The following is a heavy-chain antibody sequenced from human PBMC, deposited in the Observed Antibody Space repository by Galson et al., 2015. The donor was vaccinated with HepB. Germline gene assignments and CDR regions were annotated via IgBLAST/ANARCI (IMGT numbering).Heavy chain of an antibody. Sequence: SLRLSCAASGFTFSSYAMSWVRQAPGKGLEWVSAISGSGGSTYYADSVKGRFTISRDNSKNTLYLQMNSLRAEDTAVYYCAAQNVDTAMEPYYYYGMDVWGQGTTVTVSS. CDR2: ISGSGGST. D-gene: IGHD5-18*01. CDR1: GFTFSSYA. J-gene: IGHJ6*02. V-gene: IGHV3-23*01. CDR3: AAQNVDTAMEPYYYYGMDV.